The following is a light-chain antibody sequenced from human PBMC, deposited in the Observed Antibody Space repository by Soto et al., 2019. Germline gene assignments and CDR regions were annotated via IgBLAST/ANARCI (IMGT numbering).Light chain of an antibody. CDR3: QQYGSSPIT. CDR2: GAS. V-gene: IGKV3-20*01. Sequence: EIVLTQAPATLSVSPGERDTLSCRASQSVSSNLAWYQQKPGQAPRLLIYGASTRATGIPARFSGSGSGTDFTLTISRLEPEDFAVYYCQQYGSSPITFGQGTRLEIK. J-gene: IGKJ5*01. CDR1: QSVSSN.